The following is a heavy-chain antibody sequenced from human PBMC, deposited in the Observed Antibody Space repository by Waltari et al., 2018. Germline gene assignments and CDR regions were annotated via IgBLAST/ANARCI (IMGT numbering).Heavy chain of an antibody. CDR1: GFTFSSSW. J-gene: IGHJ4*02. Sequence: EVQLVESGGGLAQPGGSLRLSCVAYGFTFSSSWLHWVRQAPGKGLVWVSRINSDGSTTNYADSVKGRFTISRDNAKNTLYLQMNSLRAEDTAVYYCAKGGGWLQDYWGQGTLVTVSS. V-gene: IGHV3-74*01. D-gene: IGHD5-12*01. CDR2: INSDGSTT. CDR3: AKGGGWLQDY.